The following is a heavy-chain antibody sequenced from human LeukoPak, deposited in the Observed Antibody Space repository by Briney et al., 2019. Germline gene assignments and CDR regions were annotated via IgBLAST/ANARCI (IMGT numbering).Heavy chain of an antibody. CDR1: GGSISGYY. J-gene: IGHJ4*02. Sequence: SQTLSLTCTVSGGSISGYYWNWIRQPPGKGLEWIGRIHYSGSTNYKPSLKSRATISVDTSRNQFSLKLSSVTAADTAVYYCARVPPVDSTRIDYWGQGTLVTVSS. CDR3: ARVPPVDSTRIDY. CDR2: IHYSGST. V-gene: IGHV4-59*01. D-gene: IGHD5-18*01.